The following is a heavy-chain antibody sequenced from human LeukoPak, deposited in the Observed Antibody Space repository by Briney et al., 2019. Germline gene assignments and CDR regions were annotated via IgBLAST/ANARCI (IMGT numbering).Heavy chain of an antibody. D-gene: IGHD4-17*01. Sequence: SETLSLTCTVSGGSISSYYWSWIRQPPGKGLGWIGYIYYSGSTNYNPSLKSRVTISVDTSKNQFSLKLSSVTAADTAVYYCARSYGDFTFDYWGQGTLVTVSS. CDR2: IYYSGST. J-gene: IGHJ4*02. CDR3: ARSYGDFTFDY. V-gene: IGHV4-59*01. CDR1: GGSISSYY.